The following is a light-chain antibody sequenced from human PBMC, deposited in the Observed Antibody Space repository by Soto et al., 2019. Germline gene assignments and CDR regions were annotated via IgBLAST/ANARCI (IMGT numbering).Light chain of an antibody. CDR1: QSLLQSNGYNY. CDR2: LGS. CDR3: MQALQTPLT. Sequence: DIVMTQSPLSLPVTRGEPAPISCRSSQSLLQSNGYNYLDWYLQKPGQSPQLLIYLGSNRASGVPDRFSGSGSGTDFTLKISRVEAEDVGVYYCMQALQTPLTFGGGTKVDIK. V-gene: IGKV2-28*01. J-gene: IGKJ4*01.